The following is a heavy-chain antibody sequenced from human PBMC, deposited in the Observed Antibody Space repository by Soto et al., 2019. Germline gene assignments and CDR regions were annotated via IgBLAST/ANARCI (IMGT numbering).Heavy chain of an antibody. CDR2: ISPHNGNT. CDR1: GYTFNTYF. V-gene: IGHV1-18*01. J-gene: IGHJ4*02. Sequence: HVQLVQSGGELKKPGASVKVSCNTSGYTFNTYFITWVRQAPGQGLEWMGWISPHNGNTNYAEKFQGRVTMSTDTITKTAYMELRNLRFDDTAVYYCARDTSNSFGCWGQETPVTISS. CDR3: ARDTSNSFGC. D-gene: IGHD2-2*01.